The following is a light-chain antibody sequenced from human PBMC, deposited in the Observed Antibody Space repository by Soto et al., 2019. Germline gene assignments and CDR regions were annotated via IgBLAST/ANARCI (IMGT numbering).Light chain of an antibody. Sequence: EIVWTQSPGTLSLSPGERATLSCRASQSVSSSYLAWYQQKPGQAPRLLIYDASNRATGIPDRFSGSGSGTDFTLTISRLEPEDFAVYYCQQYGSSGTFGQRTMVDI. J-gene: IGKJ2*02. V-gene: IGKV3-20*01. CDR1: QSVSSSY. CDR3: QQYGSSGT. CDR2: DAS.